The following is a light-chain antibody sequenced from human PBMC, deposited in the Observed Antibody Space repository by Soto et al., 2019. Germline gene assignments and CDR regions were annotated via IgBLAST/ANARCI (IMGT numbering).Light chain of an antibody. J-gene: IGLJ2*01. Sequence: QYALTQPRSVSGSPGQSVTISCTGTSSDVGGYNYVSWYQQHPGKAPKLIIYDVNKRPSGVPDRFSGSKSGNTASLTISGLQAEDEADYYCCSYAGSYTLVVFGGGTKLTVL. CDR3: CSYAGSYTLVV. V-gene: IGLV2-11*01. CDR1: SSDVGGYNY. CDR2: DVN.